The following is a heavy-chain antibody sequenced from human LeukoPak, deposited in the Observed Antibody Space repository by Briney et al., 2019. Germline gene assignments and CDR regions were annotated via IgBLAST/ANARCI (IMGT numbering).Heavy chain of an antibody. Sequence: GRSLRLSCAASGFTFSSYGMHWVRQAPGKGLEWVSSISSSSSYIYYADSVKGRFTISRDNAKNSLYLQMNSLRAEDTAVYYCARDRRYYDSSGYIDAFDIWGHGTMVTVSS. CDR3: ARDRRYYDSSGYIDAFDI. J-gene: IGHJ3*02. CDR1: GFTFSSYG. V-gene: IGHV3-21*01. CDR2: ISSSSSYI. D-gene: IGHD3-22*01.